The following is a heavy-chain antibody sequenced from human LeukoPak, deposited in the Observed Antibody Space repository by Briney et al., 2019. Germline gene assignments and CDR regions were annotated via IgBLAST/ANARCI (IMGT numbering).Heavy chain of an antibody. V-gene: IGHV3-23*01. Sequence: GGSLRLSCSASRFTFSTYAMSWVRQAPGKGLEWVSSISGSGDTTYYTGSVKGRFTISRDNSKNALYLQMSSLRAEDTAVYYCAKSQRNDQQVVQRIDYWGQGTLVTVSS. CDR1: RFTFSTYA. D-gene: IGHD2-2*01. J-gene: IGHJ4*02. CDR2: ISGSGDTT. CDR3: AKSQRNDQQVVQRIDY.